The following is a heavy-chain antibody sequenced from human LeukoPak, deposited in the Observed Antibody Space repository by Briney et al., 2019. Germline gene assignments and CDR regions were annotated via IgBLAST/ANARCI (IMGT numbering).Heavy chain of an antibody. CDR2: INGDGSAT. Sequence: GGSLRLSCAASGFTFSGHWMYWLRQAPGKGLAWVSRINGDGSATNYARSMKGRFTISRDNARNIVYLQMNSLREDDTAVYYCARDLNWGQVDYWGQGTLVTVSS. V-gene: IGHV3-74*01. J-gene: IGHJ4*02. CDR3: ARDLNWGQVDY. D-gene: IGHD7-27*01. CDR1: GFTFSGHW.